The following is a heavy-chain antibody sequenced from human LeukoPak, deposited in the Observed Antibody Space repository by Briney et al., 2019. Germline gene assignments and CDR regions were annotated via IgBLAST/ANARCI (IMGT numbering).Heavy chain of an antibody. CDR1: GFTFSSYG. J-gene: IGHJ4*02. D-gene: IGHD6-13*01. CDR2: ISYDGSNK. V-gene: IGHV3-30*18. Sequence: GRSLRLSCAASGFTFSSYGMHWDRQAPGKGLEWVAVISYDGSNKYYADSVKGRFTISRDNSKNTLYLQMNSLRAEDTAVYYCAKTAATDYWGQGTLVTVSS. CDR3: AKTAATDY.